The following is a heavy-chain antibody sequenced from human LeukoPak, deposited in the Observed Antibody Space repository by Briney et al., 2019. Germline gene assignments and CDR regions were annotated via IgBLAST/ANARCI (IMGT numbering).Heavy chain of an antibody. Sequence: GGSLRLSCAASGFTFSSYAMSWVRQAPGKGLEWDSAISGSGGSTYYADSVKGRFTISRDNSKNTLYLQMNSLRSEDTAVYYCARAPSLVVTASPRLGWFDPWGQGTLVTVSS. V-gene: IGHV3-23*01. J-gene: IGHJ5*02. CDR2: ISGSGGST. CDR3: ARAPSLVVTASPRLGWFDP. CDR1: GFTFSSYA. D-gene: IGHD2-21*02.